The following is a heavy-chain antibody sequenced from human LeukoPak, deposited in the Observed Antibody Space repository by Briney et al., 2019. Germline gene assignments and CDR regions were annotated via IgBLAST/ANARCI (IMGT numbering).Heavy chain of an antibody. CDR1: GFTFSRFD. CDR3: AKAGAYYDILTGYYPPLYDYYGMDD. CDR2: ISGSGVNK. Sequence: GGSLRLSCAASGFTFSRFDMSWVRQAPGKGLEWVAGISGSGVNKYYADSVKGRFTISRDNSKNTVCLQMNSLRADDTAVYYCAKAGAYYDILTGYYPPLYDYYGMDDWGQGTTVTVSS. V-gene: IGHV3-23*01. J-gene: IGHJ6*02. D-gene: IGHD3-9*01.